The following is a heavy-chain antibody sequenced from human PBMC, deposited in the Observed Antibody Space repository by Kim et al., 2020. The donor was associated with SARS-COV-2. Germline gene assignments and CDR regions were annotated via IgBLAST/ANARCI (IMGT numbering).Heavy chain of an antibody. D-gene: IGHD3-22*01. CDR1: GFIFRSYA. J-gene: IGHJ3*02. Sequence: GGSLRLSCAASGFIFRSYAMSWVRQAPGKGLEWVAAISGSGGSAYYADSVKGRFTISRDNSKNTLYLQMNSLRAEDTAVYYCADEPKNNYYVSRGGTFEIWGQGAMFTVSS. CDR2: ISGSGGSA. V-gene: IGHV3-23*01. CDR3: ADEPKNNYYVSRGGTFEI.